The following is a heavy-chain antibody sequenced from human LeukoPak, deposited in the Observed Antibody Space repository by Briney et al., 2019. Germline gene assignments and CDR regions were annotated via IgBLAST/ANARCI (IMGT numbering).Heavy chain of an antibody. V-gene: IGHV3-21*01. J-gene: IGHJ4*02. Sequence: GGSLRLSCAASGFTFSSYSMNWVRQAPGKGLEWVSSISSSSSYIYYADSVKGRFTISRDNAKNLLYLQMNSLRAEDTAVYYCARAGAFGDYVGYWGQGTLVTVSS. CDR2: ISSSSSYI. CDR3: ARAGAFGDYVGY. CDR1: GFTFSSYS. D-gene: IGHD3-10*01.